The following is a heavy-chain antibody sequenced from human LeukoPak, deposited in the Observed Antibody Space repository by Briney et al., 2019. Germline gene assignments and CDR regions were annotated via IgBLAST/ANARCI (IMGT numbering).Heavy chain of an antibody. CDR3: AKEGAGRSNRYFQH. CDR1: GFTFSSYA. J-gene: IGHJ1*01. Sequence: PGGSLRLSCAASGFTFSSYAMNWVRQAPGKGLEWVSVISDSGDYTYYADSVKGRFTISRDNSKNTLYLQMNSLRAEDTAIYYCAKEGAGRSNRYFQHWGQGTLVTVPT. CDR2: ISDSGDYT. D-gene: IGHD2-15*01. V-gene: IGHV3-23*01.